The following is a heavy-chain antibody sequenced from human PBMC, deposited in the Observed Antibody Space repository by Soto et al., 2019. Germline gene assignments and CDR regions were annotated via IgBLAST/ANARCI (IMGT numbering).Heavy chain of an antibody. V-gene: IGHV3-21*01. CDR1: GFTFSSYS. J-gene: IGHJ6*03. D-gene: IGHD2-15*01. Sequence: EVQLVESGGGLVKPGGSLRLSCAASGFTFSSYSMNWVRQAPGKGLEWVSSISSSSSYIYYADSVKGRFTISRDNAKNIPDLQRNSVSAEDTTVYYCARVGRYCSGGSCPEYYYMHVWVKGTTVTVSS. CDR2: ISSSSSYI. CDR3: ARVGRYCSGGSCPEYYYMHV.